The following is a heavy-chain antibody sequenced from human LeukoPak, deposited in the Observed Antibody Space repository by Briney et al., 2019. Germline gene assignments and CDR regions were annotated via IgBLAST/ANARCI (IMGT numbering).Heavy chain of an antibody. CDR3: ARGVATITRRYFDY. CDR1: GFTFSSYW. V-gene: IGHV3-7*01. Sequence: GGSLRLSCAASGFTFSSYWMNWVRQAPGKGLEWVANIKQDGSEKYYVDSVKGRFTISRDNAKNSLYLQMNSLRAEDTALYYCARGVATITRRYFDYWGQGTLVTVSS. CDR2: IKQDGSEK. D-gene: IGHD5-12*01. J-gene: IGHJ4*02.